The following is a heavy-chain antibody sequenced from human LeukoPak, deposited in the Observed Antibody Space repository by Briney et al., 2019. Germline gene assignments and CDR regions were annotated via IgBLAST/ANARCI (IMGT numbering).Heavy chain of an antibody. CDR2: ISVYNGNT. Sequence: ASVKVSCKASGYTFTSYGLSWVRQAPGQGLEWMGWISVYNGNTNYAQKVQGRVTMTTDTSTSTAYMELRSLRSDDTAVYYCATMSGTGYQKRITIFGVVQDAFDIWGQGTMVTVSS. D-gene: IGHD3-3*01. V-gene: IGHV1-18*01. CDR1: GYTFTSYG. J-gene: IGHJ3*02. CDR3: ATMSGTGYQKRITIFGVVQDAFDI.